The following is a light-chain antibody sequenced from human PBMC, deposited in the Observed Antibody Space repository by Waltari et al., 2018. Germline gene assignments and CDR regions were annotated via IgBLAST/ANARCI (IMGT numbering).Light chain of an antibody. CDR3: QQYDHYPWT. V-gene: IGKV1-5*03. CDR2: QAS. CDR1: QGISSW. Sequence: DIQMTQSASTLSASVGDRVTITCRTSQGISSWLAWYQQTPGKAPKLLIYQASTLESGVPSRFSGSGSGTEFTLTISSLQPDDSATYYCQQYDHYPWTFGQGTKVELK. J-gene: IGKJ1*01.